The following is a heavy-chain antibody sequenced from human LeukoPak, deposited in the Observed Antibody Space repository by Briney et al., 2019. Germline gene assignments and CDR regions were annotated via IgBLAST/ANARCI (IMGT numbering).Heavy chain of an antibody. D-gene: IGHD6-19*01. Sequence: SETLSLTCTVSGGSISSSYWSWIRQPPGKGLEWIGYIYYSGSTNYNPSLKSRVTISVDTSKNQFSLKLSSVTAADTAVYYCTRSSGWRSPLAYWGQGTLVTVSS. CDR1: GGSISSSY. CDR3: TRSSGWRSPLAY. V-gene: IGHV4-59*08. J-gene: IGHJ4*02. CDR2: IYYSGST.